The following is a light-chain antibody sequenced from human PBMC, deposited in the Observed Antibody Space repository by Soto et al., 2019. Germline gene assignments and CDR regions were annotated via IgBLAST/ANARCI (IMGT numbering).Light chain of an antibody. Sequence: DIQMTQSPSSLSASVGDRVTITCQASQDISNYLNWYQQKPGKAPKLLIYDASNLETGVPSRFSGSGSGTDFTFTISSLQAADIASYYCQQYDNLPLFTFGPGTKVDIK. V-gene: IGKV1-33*01. CDR3: QQYDNLPLFT. J-gene: IGKJ3*01. CDR2: DAS. CDR1: QDISNY.